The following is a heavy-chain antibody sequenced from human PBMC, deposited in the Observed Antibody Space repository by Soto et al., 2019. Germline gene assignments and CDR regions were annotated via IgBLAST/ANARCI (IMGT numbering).Heavy chain of an antibody. Sequence: VQLVQSGAEVRKPGASVKVSCKAPADTFTSYYINWVRQATGQGLEWMGIINHNGGSTRYAKKFQGRVALTRDTPASTVYMKRRNLRSDDTARYFCARSSGGVYGIIIGGTNWFGPWGQGPLVTVSS. CDR3: ARSSGGVYGIIIGGTNWFGP. J-gene: IGHJ5*02. CDR1: ADTFTSYY. V-gene: IGHV1-46*01. CDR2: INHNGGST. D-gene: IGHD3-10*01.